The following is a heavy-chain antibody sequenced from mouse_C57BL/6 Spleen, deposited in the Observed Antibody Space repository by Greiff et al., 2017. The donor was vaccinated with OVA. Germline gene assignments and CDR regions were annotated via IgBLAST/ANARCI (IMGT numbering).Heavy chain of an antibody. V-gene: IGHV1-55*01. J-gene: IGHJ1*03. CDR3: ARSGGLTGTFNWYFDV. CDR2: IYPGSGST. Sequence: QVQLQQPGAELVKPGASVKMSCKASGYTFTSYWITWVKQRPGQGLEWIGDIYPGSGSTNYNEKFKSKATLTVDTSSSTAYMQLSSLTSEDSAVYYCARSGGLTGTFNWYFDVWGTGTTVTVSS. CDR1: GYTFTSYW. D-gene: IGHD4-1*01.